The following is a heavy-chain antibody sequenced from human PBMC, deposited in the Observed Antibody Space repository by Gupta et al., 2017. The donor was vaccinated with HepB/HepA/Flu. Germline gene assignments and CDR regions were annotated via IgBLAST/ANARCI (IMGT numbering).Heavy chain of an antibody. J-gene: IGHJ6*02. CDR1: GFSFGDYS. D-gene: IGHD1-1*01. CDR3: TRGDDVFYSYGLDV. V-gene: IGHV3-49*04. Sequence: EVQLVDSGGGLIQPGRSLSLSCTTSGFSFGDYSMTWVRQAPGKGLEWVGFIRSKAYGEKNEYAAPVKGRFTISRDESNNIAYLEMKSLKKEETAVYYCTRGDDVFYSYGLDVWGQGTTVTVSS. CDR2: IRSKAYGEKN.